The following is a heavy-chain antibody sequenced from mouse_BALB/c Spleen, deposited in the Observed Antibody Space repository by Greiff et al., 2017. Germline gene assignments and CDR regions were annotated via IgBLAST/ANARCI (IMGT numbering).Heavy chain of an antibody. D-gene: IGHD2-4*01. CDR2: IWAGGST. CDR1: GFSLTSYG. V-gene: IGHV2-9*02. Sequence: QVQLKQSGPGLVAPSQSLSITCTVSGFSLTSYGVHWVRQPPGKGLEWLGVIWAGGSTNYNSALMSRLSISKDNSKSQVFLKMNSLQTDDTAMYYCARDGGYDYPWCAYWGQGTLVTVSA. CDR3: ARDGGYDYPWCAY. J-gene: IGHJ3*01.